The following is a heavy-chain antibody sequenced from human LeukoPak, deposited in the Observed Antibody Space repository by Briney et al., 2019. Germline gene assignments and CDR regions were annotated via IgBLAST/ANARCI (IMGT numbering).Heavy chain of an antibody. D-gene: IGHD2-21*02. J-gene: IGHJ5*01. CDR3: AKAAQIMVVTAIPDS. V-gene: IGHV3-30*18. Sequence: PGGSLRLSCAASGFTFSSYGMHWVRQAPGRGLEWLAIISYNRGFRYYADSVKGRFTVSRDNSKNTLYLHMNTVRADDTAVYYCAKAAQIMVVTAIPDSWGQGALVTVSS. CDR1: GFTFSSYG. CDR2: ISYNRGFR.